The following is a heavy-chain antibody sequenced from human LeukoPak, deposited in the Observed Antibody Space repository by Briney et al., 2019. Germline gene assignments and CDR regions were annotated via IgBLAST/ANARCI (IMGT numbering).Heavy chain of an antibody. J-gene: IGHJ4*02. CDR1: GESVSSNNAA. CDR3: AREYLGGYLTY. D-gene: IGHD3-16*02. V-gene: IGHV6-1*01. CDR2: TYYRSKWFN. Sequence: SQTLSLTCAISGESVSSNNAAWTWIRQSPSRGLEWLGRTYYRSKWFNDYAVSVKSRITINPDTSKNQFFLQLNSVAPEDTAVYYCAREYLGGYLTYWGQGTLVTVSS.